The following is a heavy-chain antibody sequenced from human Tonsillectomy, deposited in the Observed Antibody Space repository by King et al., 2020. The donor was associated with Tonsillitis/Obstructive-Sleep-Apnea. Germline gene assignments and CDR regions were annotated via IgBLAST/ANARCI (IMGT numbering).Heavy chain of an antibody. CDR2: IYYSGST. CDR3: AILPRLDYMDV. D-gene: IGHD6-19*01. V-gene: IGHV4-39*01. CDR1: GGSISTRSYY. J-gene: IGHJ6*03. Sequence: QLQESGPGLVKPSETLSLTCTVSGGSISTRSYYWGWIRQPPGKGLEWIGSIYYSGSTYYNPSLKSRVTISVDTSKNQFSLKLSSVTAADTAVYYCAILPRLDYMDVWGKGTTVTVSS.